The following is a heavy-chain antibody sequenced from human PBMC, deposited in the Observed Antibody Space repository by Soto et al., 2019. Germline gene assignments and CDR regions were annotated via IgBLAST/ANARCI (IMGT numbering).Heavy chain of an antibody. D-gene: IGHD3-10*01. CDR3: AREMALLWFGELSNNYYYGMDV. V-gene: IGHV4-34*01. CDR2: INHSGST. CDR1: GGSFSGYY. Sequence: SETLSLTCAVYGGSFSGYYWSWIRQPPGKGLEWIGEINHSGSTNYNPSLKSRVTMSVDTSKNQFSLKLSSVTAADTAVYYCAREMALLWFGELSNNYYYGMDVWGQGTTVTVSS. J-gene: IGHJ6*02.